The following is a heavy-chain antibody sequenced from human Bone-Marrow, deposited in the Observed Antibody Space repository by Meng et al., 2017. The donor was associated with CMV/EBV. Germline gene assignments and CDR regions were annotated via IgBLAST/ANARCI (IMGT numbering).Heavy chain of an antibody. J-gene: IGHJ4*02. Sequence: SETLSLTCAVYGGSFSGYYWSWIRQPPGKGLEWIGEINHSGSTNYNPSLKSRVTISVDTSKNQFSLNLNSVTAADTAVYYCAGGVAAAGDYWGQGTRVTVSS. CDR2: INHSGST. D-gene: IGHD6-13*01. CDR1: GGSFSGYY. CDR3: AGGVAAAGDY. V-gene: IGHV4-34*01.